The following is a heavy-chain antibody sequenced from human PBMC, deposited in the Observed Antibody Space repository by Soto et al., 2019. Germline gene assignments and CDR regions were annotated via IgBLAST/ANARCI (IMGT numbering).Heavy chain of an antibody. Sequence: SVKVSCKASGGTFSSYAISWVRQAPGQGLEWMGGIIPIFGTANYAQKFQGRVTITADESTSTAYMELSSLRSEDTAVYYCARKPAAAPYHFDYWGQGTLVTVSS. V-gene: IGHV1-69*13. D-gene: IGHD2-2*01. CDR3: ARKPAAAPYHFDY. J-gene: IGHJ4*02. CDR2: IIPIFGTA. CDR1: GGTFSSYA.